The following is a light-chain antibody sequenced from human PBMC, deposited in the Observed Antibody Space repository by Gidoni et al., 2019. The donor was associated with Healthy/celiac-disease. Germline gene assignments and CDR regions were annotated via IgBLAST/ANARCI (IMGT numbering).Light chain of an antibody. J-gene: IGKJ4*01. CDR3: QQSYSTPPLT. CDR2: AAS. V-gene: IGKV1-39*01. CDR1: QSISSY. Sequence: DIQMTQSPSSLSASVGDRVTITCRASQSISSYLNWYQQKPGKAPKLLIYAASSLQSGVPSRFSGSGSGTDFTLTINSLQPEDFATYYCQQSYSTPPLTFXGXTKVEIK.